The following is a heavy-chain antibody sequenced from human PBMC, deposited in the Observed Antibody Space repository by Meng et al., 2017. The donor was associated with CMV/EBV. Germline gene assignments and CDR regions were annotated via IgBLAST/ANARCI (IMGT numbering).Heavy chain of an antibody. J-gene: IGHJ6*02. CDR2: IYHSGST. CDR1: GDSISSGDHF. Sequence: SETLSLTCTVSGDSISSGDHFWSWIRQPPGKGLEWIGYIYHSGSTYNNPSLKSRAIISVDTSKNQFSLKLSSVTAADTAVYYCARDRWDSSHDGYYYYYGMDVWGQGTTVTVSS. CDR3: ARDRWDSSHDGYYYYYGMDV. D-gene: IGHD6-13*01. V-gene: IGHV4-30-4*02.